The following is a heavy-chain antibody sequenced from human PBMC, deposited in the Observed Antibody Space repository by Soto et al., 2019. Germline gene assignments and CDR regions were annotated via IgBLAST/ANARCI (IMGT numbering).Heavy chain of an antibody. CDR2: ISRSGSLN. J-gene: IGHJ6*02. V-gene: IGHV3-48*02. Sequence: PGGSLRLSCAASGFSFSDYSMNWVRQAPGKGLEWLSCISRSGSLNYYADSVKGRLTISRDNAKNSLYLEMNSVRDEDTAMYYCARDLEYSSSWYYYYGLDVWGHGTTVTVSS. CDR3: ARDLEYSSSWYYYYGLDV. D-gene: IGHD6-6*01. CDR1: GFSFSDYS.